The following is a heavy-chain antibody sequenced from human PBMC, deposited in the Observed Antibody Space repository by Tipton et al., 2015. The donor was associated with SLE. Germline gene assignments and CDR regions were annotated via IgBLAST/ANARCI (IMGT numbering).Heavy chain of an antibody. V-gene: IGHV4-38-2*02. CDR1: GYSISSDYY. D-gene: IGHD3-3*01. J-gene: IGHJ4*02. Sequence: TLSLTCTVSGYSISSDYYWVWIRQPPEKGLEWIGEINHSGSTNYNPSLKSRVTISVDTSKNHFSLKLSSVTAADTAVYYCARLVRFLGGRFFDYWGQGTLVTVSS. CDR2: INHSGST. CDR3: ARLVRFLGGRFFDY.